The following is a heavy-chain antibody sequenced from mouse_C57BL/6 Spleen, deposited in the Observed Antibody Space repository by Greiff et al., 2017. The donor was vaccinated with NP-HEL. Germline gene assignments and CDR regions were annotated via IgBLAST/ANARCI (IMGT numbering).Heavy chain of an antibody. V-gene: IGHV1-64*01. CDR1: GYTFTSYW. Sequence: QVQLKQSGAELVKPGASVKLSCKASGYTFTSYWMHWVKQRPGQGLEWIGMIHPNSGSTNYNEKFKSKATLTVDKSSSTAYMQLSSLTSEDSAVYYCAREVTTVVDAMDYWGQGTSVTVSS. CDR3: AREVTTVVDAMDY. J-gene: IGHJ4*01. D-gene: IGHD1-1*01. CDR2: IHPNSGST.